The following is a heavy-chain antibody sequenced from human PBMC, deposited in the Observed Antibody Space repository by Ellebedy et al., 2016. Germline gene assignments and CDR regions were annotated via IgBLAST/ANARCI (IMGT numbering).Heavy chain of an antibody. CDR1: GGSISSYY. Sequence: SETLSLXXTVSGGSISSYYWSWIRQPAGKGLEWIGRIYTSGSTNYNPSLKSRVTMSVDTSKNQFSLKLSSVTAADTAVYYCARDFPAYYDFYYYYMDVWGKGTTVTVSS. J-gene: IGHJ6*03. CDR2: IYTSGST. D-gene: IGHD3-3*01. CDR3: ARDFPAYYDFYYYYMDV. V-gene: IGHV4-4*07.